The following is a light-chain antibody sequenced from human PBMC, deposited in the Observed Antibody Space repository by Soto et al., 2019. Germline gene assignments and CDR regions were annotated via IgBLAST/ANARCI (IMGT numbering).Light chain of an antibody. CDR1: QGIRND. Sequence: DIKLSQSPSSLSSSLGEIVTITFRASQGIRNDLGWYQQKPGKAPKRLIYAASSLQSGVPSRFSGSGSGTEFTLTISSLQPEDFATYYCLQHRSYPVTFGQGTKVDIK. V-gene: IGKV1-17*01. J-gene: IGKJ1*01. CDR3: LQHRSYPVT. CDR2: AAS.